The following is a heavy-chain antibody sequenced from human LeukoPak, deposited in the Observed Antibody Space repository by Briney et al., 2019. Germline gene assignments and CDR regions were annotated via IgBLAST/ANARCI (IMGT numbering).Heavy chain of an antibody. J-gene: IGHJ4*02. CDR1: GFTFSSYG. V-gene: IGHV3-30*03. CDR2: ISYDGSNK. D-gene: IGHD6-13*01. Sequence: PGGSLRLSCAASGFTFSSYGMHWVRQAPGKGLEWVAVISYDGSNKYYADSVKGRFTISRDNSKNTLYLQMNSLRAEDTAVYYCARDPRYSRSWTSIYFDYWGQGTLVTVSS. CDR3: ARDPRYSRSWTSIYFDY.